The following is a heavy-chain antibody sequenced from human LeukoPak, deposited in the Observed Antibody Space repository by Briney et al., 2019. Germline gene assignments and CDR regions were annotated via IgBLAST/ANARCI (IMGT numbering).Heavy chain of an antibody. CDR1: GFPFSGYG. D-gene: IGHD2-21*02. CDR2: ISDDARNE. J-gene: IGHJ5*02. Sequence: PGGSLRLSCAASGFPFSGYGMNWVRQAPGKGLEWVTVISDDARNEDYADSVKGRFTISRDNSKNTVYLQMNSLRAEDTAVYYCAKERTRVTGGWTWGQGTLVIVSS. V-gene: IGHV3-30*18. CDR3: AKERTRVTGGWT.